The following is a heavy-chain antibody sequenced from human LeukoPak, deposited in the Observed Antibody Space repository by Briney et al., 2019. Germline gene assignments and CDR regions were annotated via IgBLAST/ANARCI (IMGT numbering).Heavy chain of an antibody. D-gene: IGHD4-17*01. CDR2: IYPGDSDT. V-gene: IGHV5-51*01. CDR3: ARREPGDYGSYYFDY. J-gene: IGHJ4*02. CDR1: GYSFTSYW. Sequence: PGESLKTPWKGPGYSFTSYWIGWVRQMPGKGLEWMGIIYPGDSDTRYSPSFQGQVTISADKSIRTAYLQWSSLKASDTAMYYCARREPGDYGSYYFDYWGQGTLVTVSS.